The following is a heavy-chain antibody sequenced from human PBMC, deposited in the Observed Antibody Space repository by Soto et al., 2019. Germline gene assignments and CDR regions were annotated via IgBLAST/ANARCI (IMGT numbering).Heavy chain of an antibody. CDR2: IIPIFGTA. CDR1: GGTFSSYA. J-gene: IGHJ3*02. V-gene: IGHV1-69*01. Sequence: QVQLVQSGAEVKKPGSSVKVSCKASGGTFSSYAISWVRQAPGQGLEWMGGIIPIFGTANYAQKFQGRVTITADESTSTAYIELSRLRSEDTAVYYCARDLYYYDSSGYSRTYAFDIWGQGTMVTVSS. CDR3: ARDLYYYDSSGYSRTYAFDI. D-gene: IGHD3-22*01.